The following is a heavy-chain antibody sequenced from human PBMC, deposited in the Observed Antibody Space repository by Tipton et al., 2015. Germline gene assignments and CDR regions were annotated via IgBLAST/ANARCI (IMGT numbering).Heavy chain of an antibody. CDR3: ARRTNSGYGGCYLDY. V-gene: IGHV5-51*01. CDR2: MHPLASDT. J-gene: IGHJ4*02. Sequence: QLVQSGAEVREPGESLKISCQTSGYNFTTYWIAWVRQMPGKGLEWMGMMHPLASDTRYSPSFQGQVPISADKSISTAYLQWSSRKASDSAMYYCARRTNSGYGGCYLDYWGQGSLVTVSS. CDR1: GYNFTTYW. D-gene: IGHD5-12*01.